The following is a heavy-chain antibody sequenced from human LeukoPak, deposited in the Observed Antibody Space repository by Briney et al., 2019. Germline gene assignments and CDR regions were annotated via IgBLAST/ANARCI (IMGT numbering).Heavy chain of an antibody. CDR3: SKWKAIVLVPAARSPIDY. D-gene: IGHD2-2*01. V-gene: IGHV3-23*01. Sequence: RTGGSLRLSCAASGFTFSNYGMSWVRQAPGKGLEWVSAISGSGVTTYYADSVKGRFTISRDNSKHTLYLQMNSLRAEDTAVYYCSKWKAIVLVPAARSPIDYWGQGTLVTVSS. CDR1: GFTFSNYG. CDR2: ISGSGVTT. J-gene: IGHJ4*02.